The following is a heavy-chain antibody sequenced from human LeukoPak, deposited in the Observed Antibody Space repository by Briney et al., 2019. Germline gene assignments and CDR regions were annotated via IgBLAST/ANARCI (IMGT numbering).Heavy chain of an antibody. D-gene: IGHD1-1*01. CDR3: ARGPRGRRGVDP. CDR2: INHSGST. V-gene: IGHV4-34*01. Sequence: SETLSLTCAVYGGSLSGYYWSWIRQPPGKGLEWIGEINHSGSTNYNPSLKSRVTISVDTSKNQFSLKLSSVTAADTAVYYCARGPRGRRGVDPWGQGTLVTVSS. J-gene: IGHJ5*02. CDR1: GGSLSGYY.